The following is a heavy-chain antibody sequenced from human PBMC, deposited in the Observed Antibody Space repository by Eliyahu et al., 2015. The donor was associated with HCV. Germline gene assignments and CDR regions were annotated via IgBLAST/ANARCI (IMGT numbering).Heavy chain of an antibody. D-gene: IGHD5-24*01. CDR3: ARRYGYKRDCDY. V-gene: IGHV4-39*01. J-gene: IGHJ4*02. CDR1: XXSISSSXYY. Sequence: QMQMQESGPGLMKPSATXYLXXTXSXXSISSSXYYWGWIRQPPGKGLEWIGSIYYSGSTYYXPXLKSRVTISVDTSKNQISLKLSSVTAADTAVYYCARRYGYKRDCDYWGQGTLVTVSA. CDR2: IYYSGST.